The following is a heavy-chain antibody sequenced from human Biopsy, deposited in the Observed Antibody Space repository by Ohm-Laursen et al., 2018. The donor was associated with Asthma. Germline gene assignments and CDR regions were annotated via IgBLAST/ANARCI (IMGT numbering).Heavy chain of an antibody. CDR2: IIPIFGTA. V-gene: IGHV1-69*05. Sequence: GASVKVSCKVSGGTFSSYAISWVRQAPGQGLEWMGGIIPIFGTANYAQKFQGRVTITRDTSASTAYMELNRLRSDDTAVYYCARDALHDNSAYIGDAFDFWGQGTMVTVSS. D-gene: IGHD3-22*01. CDR1: GGTFSSYA. CDR3: ARDALHDNSAYIGDAFDF. J-gene: IGHJ3*01.